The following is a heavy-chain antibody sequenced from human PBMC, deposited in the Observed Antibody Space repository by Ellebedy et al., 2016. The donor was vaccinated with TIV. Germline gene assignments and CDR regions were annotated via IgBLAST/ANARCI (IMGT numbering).Heavy chain of an antibody. J-gene: IGHJ4*02. CDR2: IKQDGSEK. D-gene: IGHD3-22*01. Sequence: PGGSLRLSFAASGFTFSNNWMSWVLQAPGKGLEWVANIKQDGSEKYYVDSVKGRFAISRDNAKSSLYLQMNSLRVEDTAVYYCVRYGGYNSFWYWGQGTLVTVSS. V-gene: IGHV3-7*01. CDR3: VRYGGYNSFWY. CDR1: GFTFSNNW.